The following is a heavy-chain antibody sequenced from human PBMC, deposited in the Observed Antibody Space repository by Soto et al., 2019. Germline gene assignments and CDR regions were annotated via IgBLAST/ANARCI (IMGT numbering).Heavy chain of an antibody. J-gene: IGHJ2*01. Sequence: QVQLQESGPGLVKPSETLSLTCTISVSGGSVSTGVHYWSWIRQPPGKGLEWIGYIYYSGSTNYNPSLKSRVTISVDTSKNQFSLKLTSVTAADTAVYYCARGYYTSWYWFDRWGRGTLVTVSS. V-gene: IGHV4-61*08. D-gene: IGHD6-13*01. CDR3: ARGYYTSWYWFDR. CDR1: GGSVSTGVHY. CDR2: IYYSGST.